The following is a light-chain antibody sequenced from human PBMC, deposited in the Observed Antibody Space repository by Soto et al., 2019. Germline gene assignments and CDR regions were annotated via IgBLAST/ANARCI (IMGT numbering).Light chain of an antibody. Sequence: VLKQPPSDSGAPGQRVTISCTGSSSNIGAGYDVHWYQQLPGTAPKLLIYGNSNRPSGVPDRFSGSKSGTSASLAITGLQAEDEADYYCQSYDSSLSGSVFGTGTKVTVL. J-gene: IGLJ1*01. CDR3: QSYDSSLSGSV. CDR1: SSNIGAGYD. V-gene: IGLV1-40*01. CDR2: GNS.